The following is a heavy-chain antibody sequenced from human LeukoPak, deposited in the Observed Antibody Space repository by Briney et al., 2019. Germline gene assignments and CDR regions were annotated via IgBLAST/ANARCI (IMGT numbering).Heavy chain of an antibody. J-gene: IGHJ4*02. V-gene: IGHV3-23*01. D-gene: IGHD3-22*01. CDR2: ISSSGGST. CDR3: ARDSGSGYYLREFDY. CDR1: EFTFSSFA. Sequence: GSLRLSCAASEFTFSSFAMSWVRQPPGKGLEWVSTISSSGGSTFYAESVKGRFTISRDNNENTLYLQMNSLRVEDTAVYYCARDSGSGYYLREFDYWGQGTLVTVSS.